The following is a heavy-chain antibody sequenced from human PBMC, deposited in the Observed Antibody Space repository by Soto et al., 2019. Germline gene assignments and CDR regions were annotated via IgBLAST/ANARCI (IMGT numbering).Heavy chain of an antibody. V-gene: IGHV3-23*01. CDR2: ISSGGGGT. CDR3: AKHRAGITSSLDY. J-gene: IGHJ4*02. Sequence: EVQLLESGGGLVQTGGSLRLSCAASGFSFSSFAMSWVRQAPGKGLEWVSAISSGGGGTYYADSVKGRFTVSRDNSKNALYLQMNSLRAEETAVYYCAKHRAGITSSLDYWGQGTLVTVSS. D-gene: IGHD1-1*01. CDR1: GFSFSSFA.